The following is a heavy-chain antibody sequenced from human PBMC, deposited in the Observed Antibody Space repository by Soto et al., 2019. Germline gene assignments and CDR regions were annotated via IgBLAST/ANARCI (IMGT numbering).Heavy chain of an antibody. CDR1: GYTFSSYA. V-gene: IGHV1-8*01. Sequence: QVQLVQSGAEVKRPGASVKVSCKASGYTFSSYAINWVRQATGQGLEWMGWRNPNSGNTGYAQKFQGRVTMTRNTSITTAYMELSSLGSEDTAVYYCARETAGYVRYWGQGTLVTVSS. J-gene: IGHJ4*02. D-gene: IGHD5-12*01. CDR2: RNPNSGNT. CDR3: ARETAGYVRY.